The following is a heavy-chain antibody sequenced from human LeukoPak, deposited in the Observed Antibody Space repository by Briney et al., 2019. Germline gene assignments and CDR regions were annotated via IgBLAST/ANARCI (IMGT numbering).Heavy chain of an antibody. CDR3: ARVYSGYDFYYGMDV. D-gene: IGHD5-12*01. CDR1: GGTFSSYA. CDR2: IIPILGIA. Sequence: SVKVSCKASGGTFSSYAISWVRQAPGQGLEWMGRIIPILGIANYAQKFQGRVTITADKSTSTAYMELSSLRSEDTAVYYCARVYSGYDFYYGMDVWGQGTTVTVSS. J-gene: IGHJ6*02. V-gene: IGHV1-69*04.